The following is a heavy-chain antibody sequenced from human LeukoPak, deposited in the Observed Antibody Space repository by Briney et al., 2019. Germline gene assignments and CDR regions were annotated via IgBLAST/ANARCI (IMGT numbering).Heavy chain of an antibody. CDR2: ISSSGNT. V-gene: IGHV3-23*01. Sequence: GGSLRLSCAASGFTFSRSAMTWVRQTPGKGLDWVSSISSSGNTYYADSVKGRFTISRDNSKNMLYLQMNSLRAEDTAVYYCAKEDGNYGSGRYYYFDYWGQGTLVTVSS. CDR3: AKEDGNYGSGRYYYFDY. CDR1: GFTFSRSA. J-gene: IGHJ4*02. D-gene: IGHD3-10*01.